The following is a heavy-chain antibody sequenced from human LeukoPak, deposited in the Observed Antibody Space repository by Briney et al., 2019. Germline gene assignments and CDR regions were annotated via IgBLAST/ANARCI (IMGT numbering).Heavy chain of an antibody. CDR2: ISSSGSTI. Sequence: GGSLRLSCAASGFTFSSYEMNWVRQAPGKGLEWVSYISSSGSTIYYADSVKGRFTISRDNAKNSLYLQMNSLRAEDTAVYYCASYSSWYDRAAFDIWGQGTMVTVSS. CDR3: ASYSSWYDRAAFDI. D-gene: IGHD6-13*01. V-gene: IGHV3-48*03. J-gene: IGHJ3*02. CDR1: GFTFSSYE.